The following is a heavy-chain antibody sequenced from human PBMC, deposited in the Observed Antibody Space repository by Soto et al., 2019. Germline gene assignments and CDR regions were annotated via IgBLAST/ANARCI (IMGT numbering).Heavy chain of an antibody. Sequence: PSETLSLTCTVSGGSISSGGYYWSWIRQHPGKGLEWIGYIYYSGSTYYNPSLKSRVTISLDTSKNQFSLKLSSVTAADTAVYYCARGGVPVHYYDSRGGMDVWGQGTTVTVSS. CDR1: GGSISSGGYY. J-gene: IGHJ6*02. CDR3: ARGGVPVHYYDSRGGMDV. D-gene: IGHD3-22*01. V-gene: IGHV4-31*03. CDR2: IYYSGST.